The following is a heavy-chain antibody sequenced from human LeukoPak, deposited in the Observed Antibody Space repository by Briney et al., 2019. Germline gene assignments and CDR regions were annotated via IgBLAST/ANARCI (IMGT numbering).Heavy chain of an antibody. D-gene: IGHD3-10*01. J-gene: IGHJ4*02. CDR2: ITGDETTI. CDR3: ARDLYYNSGFDY. Sequence: GGSLRLSCAASGFTFSSYEMNWVRQAPGKGLEWVSYITGDETTIYYADSVKGRFTISRDNAKNSLYLQMSSLRAEDTAVYYCARDLYYNSGFDYWGQGTLVTVSS. CDR1: GFTFSSYE. V-gene: IGHV3-48*03.